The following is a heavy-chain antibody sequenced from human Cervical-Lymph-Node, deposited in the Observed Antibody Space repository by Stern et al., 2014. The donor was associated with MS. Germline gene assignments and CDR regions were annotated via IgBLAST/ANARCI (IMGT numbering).Heavy chain of an antibody. CDR2: IYPGDSDT. D-gene: IGHD5-24*01. Sequence: EVQLEESGAEVKKPGESLKISCKGSGYSFTSYWIGWVRQMPGKGLEWMGIIYPGDSDTRYSPSFQGQVTISADKSISTAYLQWSSLKASDTAMYYCARWDWGARDGYNEAPFDYWGQGTLVTVSS. V-gene: IGHV5-51*01. CDR3: ARWDWGARDGYNEAPFDY. J-gene: IGHJ4*02. CDR1: GYSFTSYW.